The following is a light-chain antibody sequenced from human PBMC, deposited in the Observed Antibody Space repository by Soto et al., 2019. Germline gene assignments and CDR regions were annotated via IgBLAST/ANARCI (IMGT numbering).Light chain of an antibody. Sequence: DIQMTQSPSYMSASVGDSVTITCRASQGISKYLAWYQQKPGKVPKVLIYAASTLPSGVPSRFSGSGSGTDFTLTISSLQPEDFATYYCQQYNSSPQTFGQGTKVEIK. V-gene: IGKV1-27*01. CDR2: AAS. CDR1: QGISKY. CDR3: QQYNSSPQT. J-gene: IGKJ1*01.